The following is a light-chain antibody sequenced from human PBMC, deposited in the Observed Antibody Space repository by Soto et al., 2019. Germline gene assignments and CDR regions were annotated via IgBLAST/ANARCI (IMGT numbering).Light chain of an antibody. V-gene: IGKV3-20*01. CDR3: QQYGSSPPYT. CDR1: QSVSRSY. CDR2: GAS. J-gene: IGKJ2*01. Sequence: EIVLTQSPGTLSLSPGERATLSCRASQSVSRSYLAWYQQKPGQAPRLLIYGASSRATGVPDRFSASGSGTDFTLTISRLEPEDFAMYYCQQYGSSPPYTFGQGPSWRSN.